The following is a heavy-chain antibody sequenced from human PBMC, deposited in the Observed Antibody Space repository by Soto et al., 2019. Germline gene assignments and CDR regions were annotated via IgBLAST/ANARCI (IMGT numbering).Heavy chain of an antibody. CDR1: GFTFSSYG. Sequence: QVQLVESGGGVVQPGRSLRLSCAASGFTFSSYGMHWVRQAPGKGLEWVAVISNDGNNKYYADSVKGRFTTSRDNSKKTLYLQMNSLRGDDTAVYYCAKDSYCSSTICPKGSSGGSWGQGTLVTVSS. V-gene: IGHV3-30*18. J-gene: IGHJ5*02. CDR2: ISNDGNNK. CDR3: AKDSYCSSTICPKGSSGGS. D-gene: IGHD2-2*01.